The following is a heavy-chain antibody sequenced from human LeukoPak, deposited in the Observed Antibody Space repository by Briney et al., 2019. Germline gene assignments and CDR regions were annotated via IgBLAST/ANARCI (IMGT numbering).Heavy chain of an antibody. CDR1: GFTFDDYA. CDR3: AKDSYSYGFNWFDP. CDR2: ISWSSGSI. J-gene: IGHJ5*02. D-gene: IGHD5-18*01. V-gene: IGHV3-9*01. Sequence: PGGSLRLSCAASGFTFDDYAMHWVRQAPGKGLEWVSGISWSSGSIGYADSVKGRFTISRDNAKNSLYLQMNSLRAEDTALYYCAKDSYSYGFNWFDPWGQGTLVTVSS.